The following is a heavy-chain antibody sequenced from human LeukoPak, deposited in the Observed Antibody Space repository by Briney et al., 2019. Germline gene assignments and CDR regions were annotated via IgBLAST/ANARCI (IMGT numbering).Heavy chain of an antibody. Sequence: PGGSLRLSCAASGFTFSSYSMNWVRQAPGKGLEWVSSISSSSSYIYYADSVKGRFTISRDNAKNSLYLQMNSLRAEDTAVYYWARGLQRGGRRSGGNCYSGCYWGQGTLVTVSS. V-gene: IGHV3-21*01. J-gene: IGHJ4*02. D-gene: IGHD2-15*01. CDR2: ISSSSSYI. CDR3: ARGLQRGGRRSGGNCYSGCY. CDR1: GFTFSSYS.